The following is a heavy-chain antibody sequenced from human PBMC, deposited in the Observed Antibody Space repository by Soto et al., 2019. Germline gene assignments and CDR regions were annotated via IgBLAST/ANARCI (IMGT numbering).Heavy chain of an antibody. V-gene: IGHV1-3*04. CDR3: ARDIQDCSGGSCGYYFYY. Sequence: QVHLVQSGAEVKKPGASVKVSCKASGYTFNRYAIHWVRQAPGQSLEGMGWISTSSGDTKYSEKIHGRATITRDTSASTAYLELGSLSSEDTAVYYCARDIQDCSGGSCGYYFYYWGQGTLVTVSA. D-gene: IGHD2-15*01. CDR2: ISTSSGDT. J-gene: IGHJ4*02. CDR1: GYTFNRYA.